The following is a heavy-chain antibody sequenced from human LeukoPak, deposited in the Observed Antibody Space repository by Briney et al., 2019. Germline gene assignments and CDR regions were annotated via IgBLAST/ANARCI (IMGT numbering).Heavy chain of an antibody. J-gene: IGHJ4*02. Sequence: GESLKISCKGSGYSFTSYWIGWVRQMPGKGLEWMGIIYPGDSDTRYSPSFQGQVTISADKSISTAYLQWSSLKASDTAMYYCARTYHYDSSGYWVYYFDYWGQGTLVTVSS. V-gene: IGHV5-51*01. D-gene: IGHD3-22*01. CDR3: ARTYHYDSSGYWVYYFDY. CDR1: GYSFTSYW. CDR2: IYPGDSDT.